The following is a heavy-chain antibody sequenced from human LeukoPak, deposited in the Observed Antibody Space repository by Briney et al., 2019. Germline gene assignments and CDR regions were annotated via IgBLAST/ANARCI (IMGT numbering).Heavy chain of an antibody. D-gene: IGHD3-10*01. CDR2: IRYDRSNK. J-gene: IGHJ6*03. CDR1: GFTFSSYG. V-gene: IGHV3-30*02. CDR3: AKDYYGRVSYYYMDV. Sequence: GGSLRLSCAASGFTFSSYGMHWVRQAPGRGLEWVAFIRYDRSNKYYADSVKGRFTISRDNSKNTLYLQMHSLRAEDTAVYYCAKDYYGRVSYYYMDVWGKGTTVTISS.